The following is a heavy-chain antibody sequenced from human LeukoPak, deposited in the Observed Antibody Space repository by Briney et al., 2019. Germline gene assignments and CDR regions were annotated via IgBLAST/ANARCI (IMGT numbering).Heavy chain of an antibody. CDR3: ASHRSSGWYDSTFDY. CDR2: ISSGSSYI. Sequence: KPGGSLRLSCAASGFTSSCYSMNWVRQAPGKGLEWVSSISSGSSYIYYADSVKGRFTISRDNAKNSLYLQMNSLRAEDTAVYYCASHRSSGWYDSTFDYWGQGTLVTVSS. D-gene: IGHD6-19*01. V-gene: IGHV3-21*03. J-gene: IGHJ4*02. CDR1: GFTSSCYS.